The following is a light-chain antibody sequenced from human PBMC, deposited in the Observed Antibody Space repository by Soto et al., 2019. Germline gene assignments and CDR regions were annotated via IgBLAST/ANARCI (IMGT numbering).Light chain of an antibody. CDR2: WAS. J-gene: IGKJ2*01. V-gene: IGKV4-1*01. CDR3: QQYYSTPYT. CDR1: QSVLYSASNKNN. Sequence: DIVMTQSPDSLAVSLGERATINCKSTQSVLYSASNKNNLAWNQQKQGQPPKLLINWASTRESGVPDRFSGRWSGTECTLTISSLQAEDVAVYYCQQYYSTPYTFGQGTNLEIK.